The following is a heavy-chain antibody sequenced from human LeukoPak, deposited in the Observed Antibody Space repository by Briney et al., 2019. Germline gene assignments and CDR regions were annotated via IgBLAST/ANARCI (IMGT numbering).Heavy chain of an antibody. Sequence: GGSLRLSCAASGFTFSSYAMSWVRQAPGKGLEWVSYISSSGTTIYYADSVKGRFTISRDNAKNSLFLQMNSLRAEDTAVYYCARAPQVVYFDYWGQGILVTVSS. V-gene: IGHV3-48*03. D-gene: IGHD2-15*01. CDR1: GFTFSSYA. CDR2: ISSSGTTI. J-gene: IGHJ4*02. CDR3: ARAPQVVYFDY.